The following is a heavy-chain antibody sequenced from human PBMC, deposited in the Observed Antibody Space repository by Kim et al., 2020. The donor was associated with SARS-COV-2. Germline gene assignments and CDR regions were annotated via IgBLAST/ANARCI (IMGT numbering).Heavy chain of an antibody. CDR3: ARDSAYSSGWYFVGGHDY. CDR1: GFTFSSYS. Sequence: GGSLRLSCAASGFTFSSYSMNWVRQAPGKGLEWVSSISSSSSYIYYADSVKGRFTISRDNAKNSLYLQMNSLRAEDTAVYYCARDSAYSSGWYFVGGHDYLGQRTLVTVSS. CDR2: ISSSSSYI. V-gene: IGHV3-21*01. J-gene: IGHJ4*02. D-gene: IGHD6-19*01.